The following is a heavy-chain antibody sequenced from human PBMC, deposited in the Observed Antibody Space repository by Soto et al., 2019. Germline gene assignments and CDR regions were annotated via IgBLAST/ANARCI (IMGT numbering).Heavy chain of an antibody. V-gene: IGHV4-30-2*01. CDR3: ARGRVVVPAAVMFNCLDP. CDR2: IFHGGST. D-gene: IGHD2-2*01. J-gene: IGHJ5*02. CDR1: GAPITWGDYS. Sequence: KTSETLSLTCAIPGAPITWGDYSWNWIRQPPGKGLEWIGYIFHGGSTDYNPSLRSRVTISVDRSRTQFSLKMSSVTAADTAVYYCARGRVVVPAAVMFNCLDPWGQGALVTVSS.